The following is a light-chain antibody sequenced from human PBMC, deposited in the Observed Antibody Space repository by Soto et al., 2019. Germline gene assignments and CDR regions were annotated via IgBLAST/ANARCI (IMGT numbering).Light chain of an antibody. Sequence: QSVLTQPPSASGSPGQSVTISCTETGSDVGGYNYVSWYQQHPGKAPKFMIYEVSKRPSGVPDRFSGSKSGNTASLTVSGLQADDEADYYCSSYAGSNNPVIFGGGTQLTVL. CDR1: GSDVGGYNY. CDR2: EVS. CDR3: SSYAGSNNPVI. V-gene: IGLV2-8*01. J-gene: IGLJ2*01.